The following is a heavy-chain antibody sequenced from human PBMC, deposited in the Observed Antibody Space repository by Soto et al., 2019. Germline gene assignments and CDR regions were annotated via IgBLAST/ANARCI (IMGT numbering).Heavy chain of an antibody. J-gene: IGHJ4*02. Sequence: QVHLVQSGAEVKKPGASVKVSCKGSGYAFTTYGITWVRQAPGQGLEWMGGISAHNGNTNYAQKIQGRVTVTRDTSTSTAYRELRSLRSDDTAVYYWARGRYGDYWGQGALVTVSS. D-gene: IGHD1-1*01. CDR3: ARGRYGDY. V-gene: IGHV1-18*01. CDR1: GYAFTTYG. CDR2: ISAHNGNT.